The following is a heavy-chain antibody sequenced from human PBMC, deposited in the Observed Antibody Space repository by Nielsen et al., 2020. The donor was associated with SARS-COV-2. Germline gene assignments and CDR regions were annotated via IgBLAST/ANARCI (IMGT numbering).Heavy chain of an antibody. CDR1: GFTFSLHA. Sequence: GESLKISCAASGFTFSLHALHWVRQAPGKGLEWVAVISSDVGTYYYSDSVKGRFTISRDNSKNTLYLQMNSLRPEDTAVYYCARGERYIVPATTGLDYWGQGTLVTVSS. V-gene: IGHV3-30*04. J-gene: IGHJ4*02. CDR2: ISSDVGTY. CDR3: ARGERYIVPATTGLDY. D-gene: IGHD5-12*01.